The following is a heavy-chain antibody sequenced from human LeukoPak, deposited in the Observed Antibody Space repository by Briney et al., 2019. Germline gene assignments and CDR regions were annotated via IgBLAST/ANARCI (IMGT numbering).Heavy chain of an antibody. CDR2: ISAYNGNT. Sequence: ASVKVSCKASGYTFTSYGISWVRQAPEQGLEWMGWISAYNGNTNYAQKLQGRVTMTTDTSTSTAYMELRSLRSDDTAVYYCARDPPYYYDSSGYYAYYYGMDVWGQGTTVTVSS. CDR3: ARDPPYYYDSSGYYAYYYGMDV. CDR1: GYTFTSYG. J-gene: IGHJ6*02. D-gene: IGHD3-22*01. V-gene: IGHV1-18*01.